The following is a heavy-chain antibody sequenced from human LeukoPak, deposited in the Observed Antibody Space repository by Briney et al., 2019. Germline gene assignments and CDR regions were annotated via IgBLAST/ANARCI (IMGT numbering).Heavy chain of an antibody. CDR3: ARARTLRFLEWPNGDAFDI. CDR2: ISSSSSYI. J-gene: IGHJ3*02. D-gene: IGHD3-3*01. CDR1: GFTFSSYS. Sequence: GGSLRLSCAASGFTFSSYSMNWVRQAPGKGLEWVSSISSSSSYIYYADSVKGRFTISRDNAKNSLYLQMNSLRAEDTAVYYCARARTLRFLEWPNGDAFDIWGQGTMVTVSS. V-gene: IGHV3-21*01.